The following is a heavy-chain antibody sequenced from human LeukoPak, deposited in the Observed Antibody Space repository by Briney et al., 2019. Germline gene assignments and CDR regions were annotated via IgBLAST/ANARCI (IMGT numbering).Heavy chain of an antibody. D-gene: IGHD1-1*01. CDR2: IYPGDSDT. Sequence: GEPLKISGKGSGYSLTSYWIAWVRQMSGKGLEWMGMIYPGDSDTRYSPSFQGQVTISADKSINTAYVQWSSLKASDTAMYYCAVGLGVTPPGTFDYWGRGTLITVSS. CDR1: GYSLTSYW. J-gene: IGHJ4*02. V-gene: IGHV5-51*01. CDR3: AVGLGVTPPGTFDY.